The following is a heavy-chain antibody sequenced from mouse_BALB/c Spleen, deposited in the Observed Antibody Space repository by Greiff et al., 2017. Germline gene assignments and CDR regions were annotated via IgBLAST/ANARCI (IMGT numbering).Heavy chain of an antibody. V-gene: IGHV1-87*01. Sequence: VQLQQSGAELARPGASVKLSCKASGYTFTSYWMQWVKQRPGQGLEWIGAIYPGDGDTWYTQKFKGKATLTADKSSSTAYMQLSSLASEDSAVYYCARGRGNWNYFDYWGQGTTLTVSS. CDR2: IYPGDGDT. D-gene: IGHD2-1*01. CDR1: GYTFTSYW. CDR3: ARGRGNWNYFDY. J-gene: IGHJ2*01.